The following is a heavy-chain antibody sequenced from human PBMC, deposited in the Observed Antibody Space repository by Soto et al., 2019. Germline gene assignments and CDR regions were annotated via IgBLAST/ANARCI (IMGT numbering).Heavy chain of an antibody. CDR1: RLTFSGYG. J-gene: IGHJ6*02. Sequence: YRLTFSGYGWRRIRQQPGKGLEWIGEISQSGNTNYSPSLKSRVSISIDTSKKQFSLNLASVTAADTAVYYCARGRVWYGSGRSYYYYGMDVWGQGTTVNVS. V-gene: IGHV4-34*01. CDR3: ARGRVWYGSGRSYYYYGMDV. CDR2: ISQSGNT. D-gene: IGHD3-10*01.